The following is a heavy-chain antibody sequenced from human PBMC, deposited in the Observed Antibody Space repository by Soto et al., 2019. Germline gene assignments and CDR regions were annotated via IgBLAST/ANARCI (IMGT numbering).Heavy chain of an antibody. J-gene: IGHJ4*02. CDR2: IYYSGST. CDR3: ARASDATTVTGIDD. D-gene: IGHD4-17*01. Sequence: SETLSLTCTVSGGSISSGDYYWSWIRQPPGKGLEWIGYIYYSGSTYYNPSLKSRVTISVDTSKNQFSLKLSSVTAADTAVYYCARASDATTVTGIDDWGQGTRVTVAS. V-gene: IGHV4-30-4*01. CDR1: GGSISSGDYY.